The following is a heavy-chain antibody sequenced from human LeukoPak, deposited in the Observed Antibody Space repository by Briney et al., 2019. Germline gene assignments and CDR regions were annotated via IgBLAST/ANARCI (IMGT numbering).Heavy chain of an antibody. D-gene: IGHD2-2*01. J-gene: IGHJ4*02. CDR2: IYTSGST. V-gene: IGHV4-61*02. Sequence: SETLFLTCTVSGGSISSGSYYWSWIRQPAGTGLEWIGRIYTSGSTNYNPSLKSRVTISVDTSKNQFSLKLSSVTAADTAVYYCARTVVPAASFDYWGQGTLVTVSS. CDR1: GGSISSGSYY. CDR3: ARTVVPAASFDY.